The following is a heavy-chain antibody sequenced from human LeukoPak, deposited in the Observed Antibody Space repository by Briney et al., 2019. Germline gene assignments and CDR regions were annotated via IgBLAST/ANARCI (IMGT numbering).Heavy chain of an antibody. CDR3: MRSGTMVVMRPMYY. D-gene: IGHD4-23*01. J-gene: IGHJ4*02. CDR1: GGSISSSTFH. CDR2: INYSGNT. V-gene: IGHV4-39*01. Sequence: SETLSLTCTVSGGSISSSTFHWGWIRQPPGKGLEWIGSINYSGNTYYNPSLKSRVTISVDTSKNQFSLKLSSVTATDTAVYYCMRSGTMVVMRPMYYWGQGTLVTVSS.